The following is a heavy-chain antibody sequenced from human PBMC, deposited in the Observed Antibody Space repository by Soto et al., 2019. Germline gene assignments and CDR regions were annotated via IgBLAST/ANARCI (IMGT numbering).Heavy chain of an antibody. Sequence: GGSLRLSCAASGFTFSSYSMNWVRQAPGKGLEWVSSISSSSSYIYYADSVKGRFTISRDNAKNSLYLQMNSLRAEDTAVYYCARDFQGVKTTRFDYWGQGTLVTVSS. CDR3: ARDFQGVKTTRFDY. J-gene: IGHJ4*02. D-gene: IGHD4-4*01. CDR1: GFTFSSYS. CDR2: ISSSSSYI. V-gene: IGHV3-21*01.